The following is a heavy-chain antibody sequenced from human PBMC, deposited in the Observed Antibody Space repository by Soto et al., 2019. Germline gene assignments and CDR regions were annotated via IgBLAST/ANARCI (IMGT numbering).Heavy chain of an antibody. J-gene: IGHJ6*03. CDR1: GFPVSRYS. CDR2: ISGSGST. CDR3: AKALRFTFTTGYYMDV. V-gene: IGHV3-23*01. Sequence: EVQLLESGGGLVQPGGSLRLSCAASGFPVSRYSMGWVRPAPGKGLEWVSVISGSGSTYSADSVKGRFTISRDSSKNTVYLQMNSLRAEDTAVYYCAKALRFTFTTGYYMDVWGRGTTVTVSS. D-gene: IGHD3-16*01.